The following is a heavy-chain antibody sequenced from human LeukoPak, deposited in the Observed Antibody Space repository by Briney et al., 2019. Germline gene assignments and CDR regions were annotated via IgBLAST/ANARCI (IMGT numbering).Heavy chain of an antibody. J-gene: IGHJ4*02. CDR1: GFTFSSYA. D-gene: IGHD3-22*01. Sequence: GGSLRLSCAASGFTFSSYAMYWVRQAPGKGLEWVAVISYDGSNKYYADSVKGRFTISRDNSKNTLYLQMNSLRAEDTAVYYCARDYYDSSGYYPDYWGQGTLVTVSS. CDR2: ISYDGSNK. V-gene: IGHV3-30*04. CDR3: ARDYYDSSGYYPDY.